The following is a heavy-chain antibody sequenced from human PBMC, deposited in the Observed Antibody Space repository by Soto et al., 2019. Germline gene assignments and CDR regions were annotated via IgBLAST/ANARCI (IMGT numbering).Heavy chain of an antibody. CDR3: ARDKWGCSSTSCYLAYYYYGMDV. Sequence: ASVKVSCKASGYTFTSYAMHWVRQAPGQRLEWMGWINAGNGNTKYSQKFQGRVTITRDTSASTAYMELSSLRSEDTAVYYCARDKWGCSSTSCYLAYYYYGMDVWGQGTTVTV. J-gene: IGHJ6*02. V-gene: IGHV1-3*01. CDR2: INAGNGNT. CDR1: GYTFTSYA. D-gene: IGHD2-2*01.